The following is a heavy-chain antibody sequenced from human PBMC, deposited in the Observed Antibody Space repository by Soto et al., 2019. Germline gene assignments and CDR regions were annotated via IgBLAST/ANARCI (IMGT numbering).Heavy chain of an antibody. CDR2: VSVSGSST. J-gene: IGHJ4*02. CDR3: AKAAGISFPQRGLWMAAATQLYYFDY. CDR1: GFTFSSYA. Sequence: PGGSLRLSCAASGFTFSSYAMTWVRQAPGKGLEWVSAVSVSGSSTYYADSVKGRFTISRDNSKNTLYLQMNSLRPEDTAVYYCAKAAGISFPQRGLWMAAATQLYYFDYWGQGTLVTVSS. V-gene: IGHV3-23*01. D-gene: IGHD6-13*01.